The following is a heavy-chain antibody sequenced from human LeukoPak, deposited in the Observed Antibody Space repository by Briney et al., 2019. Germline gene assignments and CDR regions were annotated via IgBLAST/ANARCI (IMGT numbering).Heavy chain of an antibody. D-gene: IGHD3-10*01. J-gene: IGHJ4*02. CDR3: ERFAGEDY. V-gene: IGHV3-48*02. Sequence: GGSLRLSCATSGFTFSSSSMNWVRQAPGKGLEWVSYISSSGTSIAYADSVKGRFTVSRDNAKNSLYLQMNSLRDEDTAVYYCERFAGEDYWGQGTLVTVSS. CDR2: ISSSGTSI. CDR1: GFTFSSSS.